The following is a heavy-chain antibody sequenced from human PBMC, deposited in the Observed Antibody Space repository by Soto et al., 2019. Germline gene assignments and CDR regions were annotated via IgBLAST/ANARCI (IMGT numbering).Heavy chain of an antibody. CDR2: ISWDSGIR. Sequence: EVQLVESGGGLVQPGRSLRLSCAASGFTFNDHAMHWVRQAPGKGLEWVSSISWDSGIREYADSVKGRFTISRDNAKNSLYLEMDSLRADDTALYYCAKDYNNYWSGDYAHWGQGTPVTVSS. D-gene: IGHD3-3*01. CDR3: AKDYNNYWSGDYAH. CDR1: GFTFNDHA. J-gene: IGHJ4*02. V-gene: IGHV3-9*01.